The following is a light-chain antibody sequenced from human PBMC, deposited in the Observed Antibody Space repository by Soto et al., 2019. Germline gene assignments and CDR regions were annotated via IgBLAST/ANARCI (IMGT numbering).Light chain of an antibody. CDR3: QQYQTYSRT. V-gene: IGKV1-5*03. CDR1: QGIKTC. J-gene: IGKJ1*01. CDR2: EGS. Sequence: DIQMTQSPSTLSASVGDRITITCRAGQGIKTCLPGYRQRPGKAPKLLFYEGSTLPRGVPSRFSGSGSGTEFTLTITRLQPDDFATFYCQQYQTYSRTFGQGTKVELK.